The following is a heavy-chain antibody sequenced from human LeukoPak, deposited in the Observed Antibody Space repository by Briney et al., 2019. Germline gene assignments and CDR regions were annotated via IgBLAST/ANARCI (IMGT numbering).Heavy chain of an antibody. CDR3: ARGDWDYYYYALDV. D-gene: IGHD3-16*01. CDR1: GFTFSSYS. Sequence: GGSLRLSCAASGFTFSSYSMNWVRQAPGKGLEWISSISSSSSSIYYADSVEGRFTVSRDNAKNSLYLQLNGLRAEDTAVYYCARGDWDYYYYALDVWGKGTTVTVSS. J-gene: IGHJ6*04. V-gene: IGHV3-21*04. CDR2: ISSSSSSI.